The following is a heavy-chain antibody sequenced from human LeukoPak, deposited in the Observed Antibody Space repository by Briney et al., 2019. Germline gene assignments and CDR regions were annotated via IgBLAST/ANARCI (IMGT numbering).Heavy chain of an antibody. Sequence: SETLSLTCTVSGGSISSYYWSWIRQPPGKGLEWIGYIYYSGSTNYNPSLKSRVTTSVDTSKNQFSLKLSSVTAADTAVYYCARGSRTWGRGPYYFDYWGQGTLVTVSS. V-gene: IGHV4-59*01. CDR2: IYYSGST. CDR3: ARGSRTWGRGPYYFDY. J-gene: IGHJ4*02. CDR1: GGSISSYY. D-gene: IGHD1-1*01.